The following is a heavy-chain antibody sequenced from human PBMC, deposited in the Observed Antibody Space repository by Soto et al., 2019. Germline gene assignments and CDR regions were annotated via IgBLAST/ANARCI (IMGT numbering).Heavy chain of an antibody. V-gene: IGHV3-20*01. J-gene: IGHJ5*02. D-gene: IGHD6-19*01. CDR2: INWNGGST. Sequence: GGSLRLSCAASGFTFDDYGMSWVRQAPGKGLEWVSGINWNGGSTGYADSVKGRFTISRDNAKNSLYLQMNSLRAEDTALYHCARDSSGFEFDPWGQGTLVTVSS. CDR1: GFTFDDYG. CDR3: ARDSSGFEFDP.